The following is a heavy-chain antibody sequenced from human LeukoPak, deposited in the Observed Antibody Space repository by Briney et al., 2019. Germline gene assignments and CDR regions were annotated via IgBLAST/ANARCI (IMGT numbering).Heavy chain of an antibody. CDR2: IKQDGSEK. CDR1: GFTFSSYW. V-gene: IGHV3-7*03. CDR3: AKASAVRGYYYYGMDV. Sequence: GGSLRLSCAASGFTFSSYWMSWVRQAPGKGLEWVANIKQDGSEKYYVDSVKGRFTISRDNAKNSLYLQMNSLRAEDTAIYYCAKASAVRGYYYYGMDVWGQGTTVTVSS. J-gene: IGHJ6*02. D-gene: IGHD3-10*02.